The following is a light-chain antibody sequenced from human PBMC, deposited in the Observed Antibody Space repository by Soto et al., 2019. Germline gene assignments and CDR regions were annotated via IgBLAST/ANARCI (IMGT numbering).Light chain of an antibody. Sequence: CSWWPSEYVKERVTITCRASQGIRNDLGWYQQKPGKAPKRLIYAASSLQSGVPSRFSGSGSGTEFTLTNSSLQPEHCATDDRQHSYRTPLTLGGGTKVDIK. CDR2: AAS. CDR1: QGIRND. CDR3: QHSYRTPLT. J-gene: IGKJ4*01. V-gene: IGKV1-17*01.